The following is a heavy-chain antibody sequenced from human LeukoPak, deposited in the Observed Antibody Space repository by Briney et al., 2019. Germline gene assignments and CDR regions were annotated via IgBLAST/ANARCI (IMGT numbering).Heavy chain of an antibody. D-gene: IGHD3-22*01. V-gene: IGHV4-38-2*02. J-gene: IGHJ4*02. CDR1: GYSISSGYF. Sequence: SETLSLTCTVSGYSISSGYFWGWIRQPPGKGLEWIGSIYHSGRTSYNPSLTSRVSLSIDTSKNQFSLKLTSVTAADTAVYYCASTVSSGYSYFDSWGQGTLVTVSS. CDR3: ASTVSSGYSYFDS. CDR2: IYHSGRT.